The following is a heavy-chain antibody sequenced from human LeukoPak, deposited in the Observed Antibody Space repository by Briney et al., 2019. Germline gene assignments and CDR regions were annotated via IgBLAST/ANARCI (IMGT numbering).Heavy chain of an antibody. CDR2: ISAYNGNT. CDR1: GYTFTSYG. CDR3: ARDDPPYNWNYY. J-gene: IGHJ4*02. D-gene: IGHD1-7*01. Sequence: ASVKVSCKASGYTFTSYGISLVRQAPGQGLEWMGWISAYNGNTNYAQKLQGRVTMTTDTSTSTAYMELRSLRSDDTAVYYCARDDPPYNWNYYWGQGTLVTVSS. V-gene: IGHV1-18*01.